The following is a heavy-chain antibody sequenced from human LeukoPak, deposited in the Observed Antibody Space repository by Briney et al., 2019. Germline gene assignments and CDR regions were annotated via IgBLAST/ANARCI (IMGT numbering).Heavy chain of an antibody. CDR1: GGTFS. CDR2: IIPILGIA. J-gene: IGHJ5*02. Sequence: ASVKVSCKASGGTFSITWARQAPGQGLEWMGRIIPILGIANYAQKFQGRVTITADKSTSTAYMELSSLRSEDTAVYFCAITIGIPAAIVTPSWFDPWGQGTLVTVSS. V-gene: IGHV1-69*02. D-gene: IGHD2-2*02. CDR3: AITIGIPAAIVTPSWFDP.